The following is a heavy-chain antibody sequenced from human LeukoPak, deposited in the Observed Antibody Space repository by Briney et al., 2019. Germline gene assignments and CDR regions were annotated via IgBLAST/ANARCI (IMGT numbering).Heavy chain of an antibody. CDR1: GFTFDDYA. Sequence: GGSLRLSCAASGFTFDDYAMHWVRQAPGKGLEWVSGISWNSGSIGYADSVKGRFTISRDNVKSSLYLQMNSLRGEDTALYYCAKAEGDYYGMDVRGQGTTVTVSS. CDR2: ISWNSGSI. CDR3: AKAEGDYYGMDV. V-gene: IGHV3-9*01. J-gene: IGHJ6*02.